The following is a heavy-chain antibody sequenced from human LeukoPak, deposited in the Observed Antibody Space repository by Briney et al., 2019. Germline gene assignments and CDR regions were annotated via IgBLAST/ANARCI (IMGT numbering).Heavy chain of an antibody. CDR2: INSNSGGT. CDR1: GYTFTGYY. V-gene: IGHV1-2*02. Sequence: ASVKVSCKASGYTFTGYYMHWVRQAPGQGLEWMGWINSNSGGTNYAQKFQGRVTMTRDTSISTAYMELSRLRSDDTAVYYCARDRAAAGTRWYFDLWGRGTLVTVSS. CDR3: ARDRAAAGTRWYFDL. D-gene: IGHD6-13*01. J-gene: IGHJ2*01.